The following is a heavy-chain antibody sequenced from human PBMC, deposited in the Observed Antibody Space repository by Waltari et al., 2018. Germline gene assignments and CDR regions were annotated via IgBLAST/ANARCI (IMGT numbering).Heavy chain of an antibody. V-gene: IGHV1-2*06. CDR3: ASGPELMES. Sequence: QVQLVQSGAEVKKPGASVQVSCMASGYTFTGYYMHWVRQAPGQGLEWMGRINPNSGGTNYAQKLQGRVTMTRDTSISTAYMELSRRRSDDTAVYYCASGPELMESWGQGTLVTVSS. CDR2: INPNSGGT. J-gene: IGHJ4*02. CDR1: GYTFTGYY. D-gene: IGHD2-8*01.